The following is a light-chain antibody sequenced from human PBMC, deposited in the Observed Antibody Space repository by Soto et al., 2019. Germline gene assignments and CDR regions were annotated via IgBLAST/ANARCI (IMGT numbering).Light chain of an antibody. J-gene: IGKJ5*01. CDR2: GAS. CDR3: QQRRSWQVT. V-gene: IGKV3D-20*02. Sequence: LTRSAGTLALSPVERATLSCRASQSVSSSYLAGYQQKPGQAPRLLSYGASSRATGIPDRFSGSGSGTEFTLTIRSLQSEDFAVYYCQQRRSWQVTFGQGTRLEIK. CDR1: QSVSSSY.